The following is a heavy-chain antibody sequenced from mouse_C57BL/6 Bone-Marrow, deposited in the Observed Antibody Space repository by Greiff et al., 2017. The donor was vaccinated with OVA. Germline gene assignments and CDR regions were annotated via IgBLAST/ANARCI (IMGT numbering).Heavy chain of an antibody. CDR2: IDPSDSET. J-gene: IGHJ3*01. CDR3: ARGYGNYLAWFAY. V-gene: IGHV1-52*01. D-gene: IGHD2-10*02. CDR1: GYTFTSYW. Sequence: QVHVKQSGAELVRPGSSVKLSCKASGYTFTSYWMHWVKQRPIQGLEWIGNIDPSDSETHYNQKFKDKATLTVDKSSSTAYMQLSSLTSEDSAVYYCARGYGNYLAWFAYWGQGTLVTVSA.